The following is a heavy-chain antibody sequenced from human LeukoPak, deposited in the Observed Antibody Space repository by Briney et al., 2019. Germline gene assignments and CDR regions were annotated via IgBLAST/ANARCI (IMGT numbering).Heavy chain of an antibody. CDR1: GGSISSSSYY. J-gene: IGHJ4*02. Sequence: KASETLSLTCTVSGGSISSSSYYLGWIRQPPGKGLEWIGSIYYSGSTYYNPSLKSRVTISVDTSKNQFSLKLSSVTAADTAVYYCARQVVVVPAAMDYWGQGTLVTVSS. V-gene: IGHV4-39*01. CDR2: IYYSGST. D-gene: IGHD2-2*01. CDR3: ARQVVVVPAAMDY.